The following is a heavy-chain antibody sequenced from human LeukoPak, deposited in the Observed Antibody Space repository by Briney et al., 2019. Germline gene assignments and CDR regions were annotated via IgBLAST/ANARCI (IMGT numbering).Heavy chain of an antibody. V-gene: IGHV3-49*04. CDR1: GFTFGDYA. Sequence: PGGSLRLSCTASGFTFGDYAMSWVRKAPGKGLEGVGFIRGKAYGGTTEYAASVKGRFTISRDDSKSIAYLQMNSLKTEDTAVYYCTRDFATFGDYYYGMDVWGQGTTVTVSS. CDR2: IRGKAYGGTT. J-gene: IGHJ6*02. D-gene: IGHD3-10*01. CDR3: TRDFATFGDYYYGMDV.